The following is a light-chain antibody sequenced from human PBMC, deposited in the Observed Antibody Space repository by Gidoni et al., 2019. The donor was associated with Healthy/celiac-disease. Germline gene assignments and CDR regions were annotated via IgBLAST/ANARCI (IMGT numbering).Light chain of an antibody. CDR3: QQYGSSPTWT. CDR2: GAS. V-gene: IGKV3-20*01. CDR1: QSVSSSY. Sequence: TVLTQSPGTLSLSPGERATLSCRASQSVSSSYLAWYQQKPGQAPRLLIYGASSRATGIPERFSGSGSGTDFTLTISRLEPEDFAVYYCQQYGSSPTWTFGQGTKVEIK. J-gene: IGKJ1*01.